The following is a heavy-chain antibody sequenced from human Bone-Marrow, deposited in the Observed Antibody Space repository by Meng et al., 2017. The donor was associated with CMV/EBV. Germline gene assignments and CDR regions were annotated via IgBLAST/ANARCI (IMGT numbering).Heavy chain of an antibody. CDR2: TYYRSKWYN. CDR1: GDSVSSNSVA. CDR3: ARGVPLAETYDFWSGYRYYFDY. V-gene: IGHV6-1*01. Sequence: SQTLSLTCAISGDSVSSNSVAWNWIRQSPSRGLEWLGRTYYRSKWYNDYAVSVKSRITINPDTSKNQFSLQLNSVTPEDTAVYYWARGVPLAETYDFWSGYRYYFDYWGQGTLVTVSS. D-gene: IGHD3-3*01. J-gene: IGHJ4*02.